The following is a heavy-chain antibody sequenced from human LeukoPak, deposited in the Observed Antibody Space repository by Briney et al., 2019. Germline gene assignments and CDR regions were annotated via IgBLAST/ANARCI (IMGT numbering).Heavy chain of an antibody. CDR1: GYSISSGYY. CDR2: IYHSGTT. J-gene: IGHJ3*02. V-gene: IGHV4-38-2*02. CDR3: AREVGYYIPYDAFDI. D-gene: IGHD2-8*02. Sequence: SETLSLTCAVSGYSISSGYYWGWLRQSPGKGLEWIGSIYHSGTTYYNPSLKSRVTISVDTSKNQFSLKLSSVTAADTAVYYCAREVGYYIPYDAFDIWGQGTMVTVSS.